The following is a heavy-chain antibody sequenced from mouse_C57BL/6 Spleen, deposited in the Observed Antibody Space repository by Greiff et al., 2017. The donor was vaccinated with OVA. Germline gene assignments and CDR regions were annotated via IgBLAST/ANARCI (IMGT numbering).Heavy chain of an antibody. CDR1: GYTFTDYY. D-gene: IGHD1-1*01. J-gene: IGHJ2*01. V-gene: IGHV1-26*01. Sequence: EVQLQQSGPELVKPGASVKISCKASGYTFTDYYMNWVKQSHGKSLEWIGDINTNNGGTSYNQKFKGKATLTVDKSSSTAYMELRSLTSEDSAVYYCARGNYGSSFDYWGQGTTLTVSS. CDR2: INTNNGGT. CDR3: ARGNYGSSFDY.